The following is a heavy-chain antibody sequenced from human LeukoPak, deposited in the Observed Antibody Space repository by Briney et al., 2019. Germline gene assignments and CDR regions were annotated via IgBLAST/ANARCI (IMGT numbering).Heavy chain of an antibody. CDR1: GFTVSSNY. Sequence: GGSLRLSCAASGFTVSSNYMRWVRQAPGGGLECDSVNYNGETTYYEDCVNGRVTIYRDISKNTQHLQINGLGAEDTAEDYCARDQYSYAHAAHWGQGTLVTVSS. CDR3: ARDQYSYAHAAH. J-gene: IGHJ4*02. D-gene: IGHD3-16*01. CDR2: NYNGETT. V-gene: IGHV3-66*01.